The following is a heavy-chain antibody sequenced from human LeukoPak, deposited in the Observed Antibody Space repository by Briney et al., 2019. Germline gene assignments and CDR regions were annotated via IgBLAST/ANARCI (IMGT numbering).Heavy chain of an antibody. D-gene: IGHD5-18*01. V-gene: IGHV1-2*02. Sequence: ASVKVSCKASGYTFTGYYMHWVRQAPGQGLEWMGWINPNSGGTNYAQKFQGRVTMTRDTSISTAYMELSRLRSDDTAVFYCARDGYSYGYSWFDPWGQGTLVTASS. CDR2: INPNSGGT. J-gene: IGHJ5*02. CDR1: GYTFTGYY. CDR3: ARDGYSYGYSWFDP.